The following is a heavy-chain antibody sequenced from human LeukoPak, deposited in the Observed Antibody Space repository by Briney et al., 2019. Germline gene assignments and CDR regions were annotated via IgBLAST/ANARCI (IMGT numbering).Heavy chain of an antibody. Sequence: SETLSLTCAVYGGSFSGYYWSWIRQPPGKGLEWIGEINHSGSTNYNPSLKSRVTISVDTSKNQFSLKLSSVTAADTAVYYCARAGSSYSPLWYWGRGTLVTVSS. J-gene: IGHJ4*02. V-gene: IGHV4-34*01. D-gene: IGHD5-18*01. CDR1: GGSFSGYY. CDR2: INHSGST. CDR3: ARAGSSYSPLWY.